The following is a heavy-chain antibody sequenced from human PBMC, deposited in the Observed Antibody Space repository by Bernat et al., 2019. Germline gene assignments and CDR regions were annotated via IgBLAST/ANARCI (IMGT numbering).Heavy chain of an antibody. CDR2: IYESGST. CDR1: GGSISSYY. D-gene: IGHD3-10*01. Sequence: QVQLQESGPGLVKPSETLSLTCTVSGGSISSYYWSWIRQPPGKGLEWIGYIYESGSTYYSPSLKSRLTISIDTPKNHLSLRLSSVTAADTAIYYCARLSGGSYYAYWGQGTLVTVSS. V-gene: IGHV4-59*08. J-gene: IGHJ4*02. CDR3: ARLSGGSYYAY.